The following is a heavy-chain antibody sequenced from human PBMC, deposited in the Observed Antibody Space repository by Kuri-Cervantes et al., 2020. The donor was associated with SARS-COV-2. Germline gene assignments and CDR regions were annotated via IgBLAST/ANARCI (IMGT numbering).Heavy chain of an antibody. Sequence: GESLKISCAASGFTFSSYAMHWVRQAPGKGLEYVSAISSNGGSTYYANSVKGRFTISRDNAKNSLYLQMNSLRAEDTAVYYCAILGYCSSTSCAPDAFDIWGQGTMVAVSS. J-gene: IGHJ3*02. V-gene: IGHV3-64*04. CDR1: GFTFSSYA. CDR2: ISSNGGST. CDR3: AILGYCSSTSCAPDAFDI. D-gene: IGHD2-2*01.